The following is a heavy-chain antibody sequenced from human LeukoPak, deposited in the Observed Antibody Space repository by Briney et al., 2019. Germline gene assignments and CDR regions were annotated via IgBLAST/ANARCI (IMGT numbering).Heavy chain of an antibody. CDR1: GGSISSYY. V-gene: IGHV4-59*01. CDR2: IYYSGST. J-gene: IGHJ4*02. CDR3: ARDKGRRDGYNFDY. D-gene: IGHD5-24*01. Sequence: PSETLSLTCTVSGGSISSYYWSWIRQPPGKGLEWIGYIYYSGSTNYNPSLKSRVTISVDTSKNQFSLKLSSVTAADTAVCYCARDKGRRDGYNFDYWGQGTLVTVSS.